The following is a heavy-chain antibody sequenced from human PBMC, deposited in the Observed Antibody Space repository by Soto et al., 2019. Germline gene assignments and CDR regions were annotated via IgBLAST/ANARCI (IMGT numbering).Heavy chain of an antibody. Sequence: EVQLVESGGGLVQPGGSLRLSCAASGFSFTSYWMHWVRQAPGKGLVWVSRINTDGSSTSYAGSVKGRFTISRDNAKNTLFLQMNSLRAEDTAIYYCAKRELNSTGLFHWGQGTLVSVSS. CDR3: AKRELNSTGLFH. J-gene: IGHJ4*02. D-gene: IGHD1-26*01. CDR1: GFSFTSYW. V-gene: IGHV3-74*01. CDR2: INTDGSST.